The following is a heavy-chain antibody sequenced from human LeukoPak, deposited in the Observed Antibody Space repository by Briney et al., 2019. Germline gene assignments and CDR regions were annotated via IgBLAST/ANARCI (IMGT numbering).Heavy chain of an antibody. J-gene: IGHJ4*02. CDR2: INHSGST. CDR3: TRATGSEVGAALFDS. CDR1: GGSFSGYY. V-gene: IGHV4-34*01. D-gene: IGHD1-26*01. Sequence: PSETPSLTCAVYGGSFSGYYWSWIRQPPGKGLEWIGEINHSGSTNYNPSLKSRVTISVDTSKNQFSLQLNSVTPEDTAVYYCTRATGSEVGAALFDSWGQGTLVTVSS.